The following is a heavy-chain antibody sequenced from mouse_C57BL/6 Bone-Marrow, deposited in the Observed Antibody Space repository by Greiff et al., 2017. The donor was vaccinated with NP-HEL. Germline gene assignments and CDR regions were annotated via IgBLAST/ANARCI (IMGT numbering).Heavy chain of an antibody. CDR1: GFTFSDYY. Sequence: DVQLVQSEGGLVQPGSSMKLSCTASGFTFSDYYMPWVRQVPEKGLEWVANINYDGSSTYYLDSLKSRFIISRDTAKNILYLQMSRLKSEDTATYYCAREGGLRRRTYAMDYWGQGTSVTVSS. J-gene: IGHJ4*01. V-gene: IGHV5-16*01. CDR3: AREGGLRRRTYAMDY. CDR2: INYDGSST. D-gene: IGHD2-4*01.